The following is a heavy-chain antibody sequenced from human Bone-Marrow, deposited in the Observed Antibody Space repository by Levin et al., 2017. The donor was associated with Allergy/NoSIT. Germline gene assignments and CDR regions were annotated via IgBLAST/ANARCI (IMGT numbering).Heavy chain of an antibody. CDR3: ARVTPTFSAYGGADF. CDR1: GFIFSGYA. Sequence: GGSLLSCATSGFIFSGYAMNWVRQAPGKGLEWVSFIDRGNSRIYYADSVEGRFTISRDDAKNSLYLEMNSLRVDDSGVYYCARVTPTFSAYGGADFWGQGTLVTVSS. D-gene: IGHD5-12*01. V-gene: IGHV3-21*01. CDR2: IDRGNSRI. J-gene: IGHJ4*02.